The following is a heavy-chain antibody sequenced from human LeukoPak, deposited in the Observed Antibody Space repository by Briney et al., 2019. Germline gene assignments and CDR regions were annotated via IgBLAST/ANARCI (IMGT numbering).Heavy chain of an antibody. Sequence: SVKVSCKASGGTFSSYAISWVRQAPGQGLEWMGGIIPIFGTANYAQKFQGRVTITTDESTSTAYMELSSLRSEATAVYYCARGGIAAAGLLDYWGQGTLVTVSS. CDR1: GGTFSSYA. V-gene: IGHV1-69*05. J-gene: IGHJ4*02. CDR3: ARGGIAAAGLLDY. CDR2: IIPIFGTA. D-gene: IGHD6-13*01.